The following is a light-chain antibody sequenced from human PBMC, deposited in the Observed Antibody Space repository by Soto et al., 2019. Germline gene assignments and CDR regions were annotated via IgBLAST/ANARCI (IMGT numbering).Light chain of an antibody. CDR1: SSNIGSNA. CDR2: SNN. V-gene: IGLV1-44*01. CDR3: AAWDGSLNGWV. J-gene: IGLJ3*02. Sequence: QSALTQPPSASGAPGQRVTISCSGSSSNIGSNAVNWYQHLPGTAPKLLIYSNNQRPSGVPDRFSGSKSGTSASLAISGLQSEDEADYYCAAWDGSLNGWVFGGGTKLTVL.